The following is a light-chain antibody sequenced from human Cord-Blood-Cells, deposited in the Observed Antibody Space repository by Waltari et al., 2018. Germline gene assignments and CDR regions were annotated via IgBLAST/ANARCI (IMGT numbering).Light chain of an antibody. J-gene: IGLJ3*02. V-gene: IGLV2-23*01. CDR2: EGS. Sequence: QSALTQPASVSGSPGQSITISCTGTSSDVVSYNLVSWYQQHPRKAPKLMIYEGSKRPSGVFNRFSGSKSSNTASLTSSGLHAEDEADYYCCSYAGSSTWVFGGGTKLTVL. CDR3: CSYAGSSTWV. CDR1: SSDVVSYNL.